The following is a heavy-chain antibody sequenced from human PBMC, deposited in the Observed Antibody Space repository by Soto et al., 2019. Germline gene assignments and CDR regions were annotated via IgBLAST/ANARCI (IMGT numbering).Heavy chain of an antibody. D-gene: IGHD2-15*01. CDR2: IDYNEINH. V-gene: IGHV3-33*03. J-gene: IGHJ4*02. CDR1: GFSFSNYG. CDR3: AIDICPVPACYDL. Sequence: PGETLCLSCVAYGFSFSNYGMHWVRQAPGKGLEWVAGIDYNEINHYYMSPVSGRIITSRTHYKHTSHMQMTSPGAEDTAEYYCAIDICPVPACYDLWGQGVLVTVSS.